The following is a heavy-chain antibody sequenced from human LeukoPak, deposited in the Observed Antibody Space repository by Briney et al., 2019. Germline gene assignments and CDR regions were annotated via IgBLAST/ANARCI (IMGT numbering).Heavy chain of an antibody. V-gene: IGHV3-66*01. Sequence: GSLRLSCAASGFTVNNDYMSWVRQAPGKGLEWVSVIYSGGSTYYADSVKGRFTISRDNSKNTLYLQMNSLRAEDTAVYYCARDLGYYYDSSAPVYYFDYWGQGTLVTVSS. CDR3: ARDLGYYYDSSAPVYYFDY. CDR1: GFTVNNDY. D-gene: IGHD3-22*01. J-gene: IGHJ4*02. CDR2: IYSGGST.